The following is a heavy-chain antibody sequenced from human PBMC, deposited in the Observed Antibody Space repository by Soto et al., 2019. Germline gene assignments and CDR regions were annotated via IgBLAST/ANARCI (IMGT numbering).Heavy chain of an antibody. V-gene: IGHV1-46*01. CDR2: INPSGGST. J-gene: IGHJ4*02. Sequence: ASVKGSCKACGYTITRYYMHWVRQAPGQGLERIGIINPSGGSTSYAQKFQGIVTMTRVTSTSTVYMELSSLISEVTALYYCARVGCISTSCYDPYYLDYWSRGTPVIVSS. D-gene: IGHD2-2*01. CDR1: GYTITRYY. CDR3: ARVGCISTSCYDPYYLDY.